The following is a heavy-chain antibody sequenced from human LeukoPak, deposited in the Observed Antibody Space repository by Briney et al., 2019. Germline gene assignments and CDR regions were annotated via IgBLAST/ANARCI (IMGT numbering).Heavy chain of an antibody. Sequence: SETLSLTCTVSGGSISSHYWSWIRQPPGKGLEWIGYIDYSGSTNYNPSLKSRVTISLDTSKNQFSLKLSSVTAADTAVYYCTRGTGWPYAWFDAWGQGTLVTVSS. V-gene: IGHV4-59*11. CDR3: TRGTGWPYAWFDA. CDR1: GGSISSHY. J-gene: IGHJ5*02. CDR2: IDYSGST. D-gene: IGHD1-14*01.